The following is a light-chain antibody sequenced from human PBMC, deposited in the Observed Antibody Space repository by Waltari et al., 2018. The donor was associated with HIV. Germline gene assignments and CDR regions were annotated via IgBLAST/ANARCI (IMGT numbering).Light chain of an antibody. CDR1: QSVDRRL. CDR2: DAS. Sequence: EIVLTQSPGTLSLSPGDRATLSCRASQSVDRRLLAWYQQKPGQPPRLLIYDASNRAPSIPDRFGGSGSGADFTLTISRLEPEDFALYYCHQYGSFPLTFGGGTKVEV. J-gene: IGKJ4*01. V-gene: IGKV3-20*01. CDR3: HQYGSFPLT.